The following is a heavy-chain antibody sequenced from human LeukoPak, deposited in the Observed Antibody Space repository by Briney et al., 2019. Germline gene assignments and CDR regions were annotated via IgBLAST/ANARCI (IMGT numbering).Heavy chain of an antibody. CDR3: ARDPMVRGVIITKDYYYYYGMDV. J-gene: IGHJ6*04. CDR2: IDPSDSYT. Sequence: GESLRISCKGSGYSFTSYRIGWVRQMPGKGLEWMGRIDPSDSYTNYSPSFQGHVTISADKSISTAYLQWSSLKASDTAMYYCARDPMVRGVIITKDYYYYYGMDVWGKGTTVTVSS. D-gene: IGHD3-10*01. V-gene: IGHV5-10-1*01. CDR1: GYSFTSYR.